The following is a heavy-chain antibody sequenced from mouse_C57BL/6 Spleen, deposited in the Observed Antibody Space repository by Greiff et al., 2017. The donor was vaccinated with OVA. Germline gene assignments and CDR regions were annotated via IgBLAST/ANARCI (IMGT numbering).Heavy chain of an antibody. CDR1: GYTFTSYW. CDR2: IDPSDSDT. Sequence: VQLQQPGAELVRPGSSVKLSCKASGYTFTSYWMHWVKQRPIQGLEWIGNIDPSDSDTHYNQKFKDKATLTVDKSSSTAYMQLSSLTSEDSAVYYCARGYSSFDYWGQGTTLTVSS. J-gene: IGHJ2*01. D-gene: IGHD2-3*01. CDR3: ARGYSSFDY. V-gene: IGHV1-52*01.